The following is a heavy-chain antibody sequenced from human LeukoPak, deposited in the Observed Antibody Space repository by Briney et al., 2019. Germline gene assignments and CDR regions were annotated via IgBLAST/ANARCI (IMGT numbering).Heavy chain of an antibody. Sequence: SETLSLTCAVYGGAFSGYFWNWIRQPPGKGLEWIGEISHSGSTNYNPSLKGRVTLSVDTTKNQVSLNLSSVTAADTAVYYCARGVAVAGLADYWGQGTLVTVSS. CDR3: ARGVAVAGLADY. J-gene: IGHJ4*02. V-gene: IGHV4-34*01. CDR2: ISHSGST. D-gene: IGHD6-19*01. CDR1: GGAFSGYF.